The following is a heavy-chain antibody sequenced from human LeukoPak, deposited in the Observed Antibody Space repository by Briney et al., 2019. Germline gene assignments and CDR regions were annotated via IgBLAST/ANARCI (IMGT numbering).Heavy chain of an antibody. D-gene: IGHD3-10*01. Sequence: GGSLGLSCAASRFSFSNYWMHWVRQAPGKGLVWVSRVKSDGSNPSYADSVKGRFTISRDNAENMLYLQMNTLGAEDTAVYYCARDIVSGSGSLDYWGQGTLVTVSS. V-gene: IGHV3-74*01. J-gene: IGHJ4*02. CDR1: RFSFSNYW. CDR3: ARDIVSGSGSLDY. CDR2: VKSDGSNP.